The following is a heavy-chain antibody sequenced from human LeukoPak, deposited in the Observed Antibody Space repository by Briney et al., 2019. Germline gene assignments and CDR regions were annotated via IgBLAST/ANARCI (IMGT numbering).Heavy chain of an antibody. CDR1: GGSFSGYY. Sequence: SETLSLTCAVYGGSFSGYYWSWIRQPPGKGLEWIGYIYYSGSTNYNPSLKSRVTISVDTSKNQFSLKLSSVTAADTAVYYCARLMDYTYFDYWGQGTLVTVSS. CDR3: ARLMDYTYFDY. D-gene: IGHD4-11*01. J-gene: IGHJ4*02. CDR2: IYYSGST. V-gene: IGHV4-59*08.